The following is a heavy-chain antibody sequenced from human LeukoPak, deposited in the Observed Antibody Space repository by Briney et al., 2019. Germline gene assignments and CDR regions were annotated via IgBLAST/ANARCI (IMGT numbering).Heavy chain of an antibody. CDR2: IIPIFGTA. D-gene: IGHD3-9*01. J-gene: IGHJ4*02. CDR3: AREGGVSDILTGYYSLDY. V-gene: IGHV1-69*13. Sequence: SLKLSCKASGGTFSSYAISWVRQAPGQGLEWMGGIIPIFGTANYAQKFQGRVTITADESTSTAYMELSSLRSEDTAVYYCAREGGVSDILTGYYSLDYWGQGTLVTVSS. CDR1: GGTFSSYA.